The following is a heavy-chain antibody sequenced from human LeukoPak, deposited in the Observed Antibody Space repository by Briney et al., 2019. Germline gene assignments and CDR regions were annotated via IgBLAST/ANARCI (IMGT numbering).Heavy chain of an antibody. CDR1: GFTFSSYS. CDR2: ISSSSGYI. Sequence: GGSLRLSCVASGFTFSSYSMNWVRQAPGKVLEWVSSISSSSGYIYFADSVKGRFTVSRDNAKNSLYLQINSLRAEDTAMYYCARDRNYMDVWGKGTTVTVSS. J-gene: IGHJ6*03. CDR3: ARDRNYMDV. V-gene: IGHV3-21*01.